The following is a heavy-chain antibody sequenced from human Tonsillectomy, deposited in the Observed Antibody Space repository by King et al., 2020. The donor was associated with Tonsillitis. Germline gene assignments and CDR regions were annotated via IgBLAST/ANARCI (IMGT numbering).Heavy chain of an antibody. CDR1: GFTFRSYS. J-gene: IGHJ3*02. D-gene: IGHD3-16*01. Sequence: VPLLASWVVVVPPWLSLRLSFAASGFTFRSYSMPWVRQSPRPGLEWVAVISYDGTNKYYADSVKGRFTLSRDNSKNTLYLQRNSLRAADTAGYSGARRGGGEERAGEIGGKGTRGT. V-gene: IGHV3-30*04. CDR2: ISYDGTNK. CDR3: ARRGGGEERAGEI.